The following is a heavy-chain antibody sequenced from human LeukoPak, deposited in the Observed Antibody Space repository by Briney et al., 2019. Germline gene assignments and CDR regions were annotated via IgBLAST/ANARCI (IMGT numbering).Heavy chain of an antibody. D-gene: IGHD6-13*01. V-gene: IGHV4-34*01. J-gene: IGHJ4*02. CDR3: ARGRGSWYSSSFDY. Sequence: SETLSLTCAVYGGSFSGYYWSWIRQPPGKGLEWIGEINHSGSTNYNPSLKSRVTISVDTSKNQFSLKLSSVTAADTAVYYCARGRGSWYSSSFDYWGQGTLVTVSS. CDR2: INHSGST. CDR1: GGSFSGYY.